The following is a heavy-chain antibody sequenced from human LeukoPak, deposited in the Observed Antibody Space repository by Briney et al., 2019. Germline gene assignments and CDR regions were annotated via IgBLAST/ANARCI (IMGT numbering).Heavy chain of an antibody. D-gene: IGHD5-18*01. V-gene: IGHV1-8*01. J-gene: IGHJ4*02. CDR2: MNPNSGNT. CDR1: GYTFTSYD. Sequence: ASVKVSCKASGYTFTSYDINWVRQATGQGLEWMGWMNPNSGNTGYAQKFQGRVTMTRNTSISTAHMELSSLRSEDTAVYYCARIKRGYSYGNFDYWGQGTLVTVSS. CDR3: ARIKRGYSYGNFDY.